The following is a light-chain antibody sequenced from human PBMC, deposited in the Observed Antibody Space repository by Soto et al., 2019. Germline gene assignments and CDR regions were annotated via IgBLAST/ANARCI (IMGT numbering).Light chain of an antibody. Sequence: ETVLTQSPATLSLSPGESATLSCRASQSVSTYLAWYQQKPGQAPRLLIYDASNRVTGIPARFRGSGSGTDFTLTISSLEPDDFAVYYCQQYHTSPLTFGQGTKVDIK. CDR3: QQYHTSPLT. J-gene: IGKJ1*01. CDR1: QSVSTY. V-gene: IGKV3-11*01. CDR2: DAS.